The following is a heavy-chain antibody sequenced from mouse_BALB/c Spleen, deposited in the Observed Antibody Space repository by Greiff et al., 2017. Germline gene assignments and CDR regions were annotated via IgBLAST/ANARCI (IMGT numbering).Heavy chain of an antibody. Sequence: VQLQQSAAELARPGSSVKMSCKASGYTFTSYTMHWVKQRPGQGLEWIGYINPSSGYTECNQKFKDKTTLTADKSSSTAYMQLSSLTSEDSAVYYCARDGNPDYWGQGTTLTVSS. D-gene: IGHD1-1*01. CDR2: INPSSGYT. CDR3: ARDGNPDY. V-gene: IGHV1-4*02. J-gene: IGHJ2*01. CDR1: GYTFTSYT.